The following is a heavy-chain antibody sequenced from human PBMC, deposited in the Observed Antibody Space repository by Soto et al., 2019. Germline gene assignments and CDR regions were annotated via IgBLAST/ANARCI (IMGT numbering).Heavy chain of an antibody. Sequence: QVQLVESGGGVVQPERSLRLSCTASGFSFSSYGMHWVRQAPGKGLEWVAVLSFDGRDKYYADSVKGRFTISRDKSKSTLYLEMNSLRAEDTALYFCAKERGYCSSEKCYYYGMDVWGQGTTVIVSS. CDR2: LSFDGRDK. D-gene: IGHD2-2*01. CDR1: GFSFSSYG. J-gene: IGHJ6*02. V-gene: IGHV3-30*18. CDR3: AKERGYCSSEKCYYYGMDV.